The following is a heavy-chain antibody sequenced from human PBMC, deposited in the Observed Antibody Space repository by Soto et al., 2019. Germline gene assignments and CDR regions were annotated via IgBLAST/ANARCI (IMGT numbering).Heavy chain of an antibody. CDR2: ISYSGST. V-gene: IGHV4-59*01. Sequence: PSETLSLICTVSSDSISSYYWSWIRQPPGKRLEWIGYISYSGSTDYNPSLKSRVTISGDTSKNQFSLKVSSVTAADTAVYYCARGTSWQLPFDYWGQGTPVTVSS. CDR3: ARGTSWQLPFDY. J-gene: IGHJ4*02. CDR1: SDSISSYY. D-gene: IGHD6-13*01.